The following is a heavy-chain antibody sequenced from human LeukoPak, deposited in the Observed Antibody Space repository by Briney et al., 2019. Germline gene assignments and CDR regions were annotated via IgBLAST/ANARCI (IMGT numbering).Heavy chain of an antibody. J-gene: IGHJ4*02. V-gene: IGHV3-9*03. CDR1: GFTFDDYA. Sequence: GRSLRLSCAASGFTFDDYAMHWVRQAPGKGLEWVSGISWNSGSIGYADSVKGRFTFSRDNAKNSLYLQMNSLRAEDMALYYCAKDQGIAAAGSFDYWGQGTLVTVSS. CDR3: AKDQGIAAAGSFDY. D-gene: IGHD6-13*01. CDR2: ISWNSGSI.